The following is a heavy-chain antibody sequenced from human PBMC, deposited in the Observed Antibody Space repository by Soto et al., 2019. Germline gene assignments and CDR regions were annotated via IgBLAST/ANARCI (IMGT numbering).Heavy chain of an antibody. CDR3: AREFILGGSADIAYYYYGMDG. J-gene: IGHJ6*02. CDR2: IWYDGSNK. Sequence: QVQLVESGGGVVQPGRSLRLSCAASGFTFSTYGMHWVRQAPGKGLEWVAVIWYDGSNKYYVDSVKGRFSISRDNSKNKLFTNMNSMRAQYTAVYVCAREFILGGSADIAYYYYGMDGWGQATTVTVPS. V-gene: IGHV3-33*01. D-gene: IGHD2-2*02. CDR1: GFTFSTYG.